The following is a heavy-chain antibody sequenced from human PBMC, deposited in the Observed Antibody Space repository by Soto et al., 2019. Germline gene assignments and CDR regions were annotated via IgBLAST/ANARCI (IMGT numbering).Heavy chain of an antibody. D-gene: IGHD3-10*01. CDR3: ARWEYYGSGSWFDP. J-gene: IGHJ5*02. V-gene: IGHV4-39*01. CDR2: IYYSGST. CDR1: GGSISSSSYY. Sequence: QLQLQESGPGLVKPSETLSLTCTVSGGSISSSSYYWGWIRQPPGKGREWIGSIYYSGSTYYNPSLKSRVTISVDTSKNQFSLKLSSVTAADTAVYYCARWEYYGSGSWFDPWGQGTLVTVSS.